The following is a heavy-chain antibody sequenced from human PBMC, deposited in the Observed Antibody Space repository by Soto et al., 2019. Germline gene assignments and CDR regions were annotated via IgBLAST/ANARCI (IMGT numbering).Heavy chain of an antibody. CDR2: IIPIFGTA. J-gene: IGHJ5*02. V-gene: IGHV1-69*06. D-gene: IGHD4-17*01. Sequence: SVKVSCKASGGTFSSYAISWVRQAPGQGLEWMGGIIPIFGTANYAQKFQGRVTITADKSTSTAYMELSSLRSEDTAVYYCASGRYDYGGNWRLWWFDPWGQGTLVTVSS. CDR3: ASGRYDYGGNWRLWWFDP. CDR1: GGTFSSYA.